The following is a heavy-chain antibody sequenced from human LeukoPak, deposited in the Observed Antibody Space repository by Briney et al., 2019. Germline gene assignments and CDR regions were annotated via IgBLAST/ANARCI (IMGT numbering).Heavy chain of an antibody. Sequence: PGGSLRLSCAASGFTFSSYSMNWVRQAPGKGLEWVSSISSSSSYIYYADSVKGRFTISRDNAKNSLYLQMNSLRAEDTAVYYCAKDAPGRGFGGNDYWGQGTLVTVSS. CDR2: ISSSSSYI. V-gene: IGHV3-21*04. CDR1: GFTFSSYS. CDR3: AKDAPGRGFGGNDY. D-gene: IGHD3-10*01. J-gene: IGHJ4*02.